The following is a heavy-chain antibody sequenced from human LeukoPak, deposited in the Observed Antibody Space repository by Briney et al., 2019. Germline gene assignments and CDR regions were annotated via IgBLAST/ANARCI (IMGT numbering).Heavy chain of an antibody. CDR2: IYYSGGT. V-gene: IGHV4-39*07. Sequence: PSGTLSLTCTVSGGSISSRSFYWGWIRQPPGKGLEWIGSIYYSGGTYYNPSLKSRVTMSVDTSKNQFSLKLSSVTAADTAVYYCARGGEDDAFDIWGQGTMVSVSS. CDR1: GGSISSRSFY. CDR3: ARGGEDDAFDI. D-gene: IGHD3-10*01. J-gene: IGHJ3*02.